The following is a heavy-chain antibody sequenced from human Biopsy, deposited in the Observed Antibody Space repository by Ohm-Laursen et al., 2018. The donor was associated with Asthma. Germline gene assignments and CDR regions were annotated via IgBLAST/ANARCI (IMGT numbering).Heavy chain of an antibody. CDR2: ISYDGSSI. Sequence: SLRLSCAASRFTYEMHWVRQAPGKGLEWVAVISYDGSSIYYADSVKCRFTISRDNSKNTLSLQMISLTAEDTAVYYCAREGVAGTHIEDWGQGTLVTVSS. CDR3: AREGVAGTHIED. CDR1: RFTYE. D-gene: IGHD6-19*01. J-gene: IGHJ4*02. V-gene: IGHV3-30-3*01.